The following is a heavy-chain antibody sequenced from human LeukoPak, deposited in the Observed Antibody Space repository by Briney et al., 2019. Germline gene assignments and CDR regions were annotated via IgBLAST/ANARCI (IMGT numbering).Heavy chain of an antibody. CDR2: IDPSDSYT. CDR3: ACYSGVLNWFDP. CDR1: GYSFTSYW. D-gene: IGHD2-15*01. J-gene: IGHJ5*02. Sequence: PGESLRISCKGSGYSFTSYWISWVRQMPGKGLEWVGRIDPSDSYTNYSPSFQGHVTISADKSISTAYQQWSSLKASDTGMYYCACYSGVLNWFDPWGQGTLVTVSS. V-gene: IGHV5-10-1*01.